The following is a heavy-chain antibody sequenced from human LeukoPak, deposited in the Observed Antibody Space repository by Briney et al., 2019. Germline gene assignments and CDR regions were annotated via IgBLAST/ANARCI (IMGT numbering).Heavy chain of an antibody. Sequence: GGSLRLSCAASGFNFSSYWMSWVRQAPGKGLEWVANINQDGGKKYYVDSVRGRFAISRDNAENSVYLQMNSLRAEDTALYYCARSLGDQHDAFDIWGQGTMVTVSS. CDR3: ARSLGDQHDAFDI. V-gene: IGHV3-7*01. D-gene: IGHD3-16*01. CDR2: INQDGGKK. CDR1: GFNFSSYW. J-gene: IGHJ3*02.